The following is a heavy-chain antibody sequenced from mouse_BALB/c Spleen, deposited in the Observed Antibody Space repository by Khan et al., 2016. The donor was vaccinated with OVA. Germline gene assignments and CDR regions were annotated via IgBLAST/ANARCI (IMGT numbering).Heavy chain of an antibody. Sequence: VQLQQSGPEVVKPGASVKISCKASGYTFTDYNMDWVKQRHGKSLEWIGYFFPNSGGSGYNQKFKTKATLTVDISSNTAYMDLRSLTSEDSAVYYCVRSGYGSFACWGQGTLVTVS. V-gene: IGHV1S29*02. CDR3: VRSGYGSFAC. D-gene: IGHD1-2*01. J-gene: IGHJ3*01. CDR2: FFPNSGGS. CDR1: GYTFTDYN.